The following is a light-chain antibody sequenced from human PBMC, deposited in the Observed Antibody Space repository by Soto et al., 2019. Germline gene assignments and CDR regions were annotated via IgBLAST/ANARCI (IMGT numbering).Light chain of an antibody. J-gene: IGKJ1*01. Sequence: DIQMTQSPSTLSGSVGDRVTITCRASQTISSLLAWYQQKPGKAPKLLIYKASTLKSGVPSRFSGSGSGTEFTLTISSLPPDDFATYYCQHYNSYSEAFGQGTKVDIK. CDR1: QTISSL. CDR2: KAS. V-gene: IGKV1-5*03. CDR3: QHYNSYSEA.